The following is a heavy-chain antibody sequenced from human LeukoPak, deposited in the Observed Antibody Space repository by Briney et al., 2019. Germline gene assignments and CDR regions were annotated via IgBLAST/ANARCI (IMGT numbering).Heavy chain of an antibody. CDR2: INPNSGGT. V-gene: IGHV1-2*02. J-gene: IGHJ3*02. D-gene: IGHD2-2*01. Sequence: GASVKVSCKASGYTFTGYYMHWVRQAPGQGLEWMGWINPNSGGTNYAQKFQGRVTMTRDTSISTAYMELSRLRSDDTAVYYCASPCSSTSCYLNDAFDIWGQGTMVTVSS. CDR1: GYTFTGYY. CDR3: ASPCSSTSCYLNDAFDI.